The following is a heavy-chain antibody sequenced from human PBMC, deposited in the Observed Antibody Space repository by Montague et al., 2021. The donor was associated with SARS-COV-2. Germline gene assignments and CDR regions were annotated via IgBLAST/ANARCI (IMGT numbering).Heavy chain of an antibody. V-gene: IGHV4-34*01. Sequence: SETRSLTCAVYGGSFSGYYWSWIRQPPGKGLEWIGEINHSGSTNYNPSLKSRVTVSVDTSKNQFSLKLSSVTAAATAVYYCARVRYYGSGTSLGMDVWGQGTTVTVSS. J-gene: IGHJ6*02. CDR1: GGSFSGYY. CDR3: ARVRYYGSGTSLGMDV. D-gene: IGHD3-10*01. CDR2: INHSGST.